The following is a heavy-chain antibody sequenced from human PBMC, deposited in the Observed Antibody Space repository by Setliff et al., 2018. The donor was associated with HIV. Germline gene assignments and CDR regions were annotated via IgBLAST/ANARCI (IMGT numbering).Heavy chain of an antibody. D-gene: IGHD2-21*01. J-gene: IGHJ5*02. CDR1: GVSINRTERD. CDR2: VSQSGST. V-gene: IGHV4-39*01. CDR3: AKVPVAGANWFDP. Sequence: PSETLSLTCSVSGVSINRTERDWGWLRQSPGKRLEWIGSVSQSGSTYYNPSLKSRITISVDRSKNLFSLNLISVAAADQGVYYCAKVPVAGANWFDPWGLGTLVTVSS.